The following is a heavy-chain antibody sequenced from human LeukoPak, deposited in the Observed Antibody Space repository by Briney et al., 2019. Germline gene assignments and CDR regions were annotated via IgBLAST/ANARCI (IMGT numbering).Heavy chain of an antibody. J-gene: IGHJ3*02. D-gene: IGHD3-16*01. Sequence: SETLSRTCTVSGGSISSGDYYWSWIRQPPGKGLEWIGYIYYSGSTYYNPSLKSRVTISVDTSKNQFSLKLSSVTAADTAVYYCARVGPWDYDYVWGSYVSAFDIWGQGTMVTVSS. CDR3: ARVGPWDYDYVWGSYVSAFDI. V-gene: IGHV4-30-4*08. CDR2: IYYSGST. CDR1: GGSISSGDYY.